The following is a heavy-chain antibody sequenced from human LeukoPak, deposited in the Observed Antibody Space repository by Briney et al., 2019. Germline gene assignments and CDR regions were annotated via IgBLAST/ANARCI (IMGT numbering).Heavy chain of an antibody. CDR1: GFTFSDYY. J-gene: IGHJ4*01. CDR3: ARGRDGYKY. V-gene: IGHV3-11*01. Sequence: PGGSLRLSCAASGFTFSDYYMSWIRQAPGKGLEWLSYISSRGKTTHFADSVKGRFSVSRDNTNNTLYVQMNSLRAEDTAVYFCARGRDGYKYWGHGTLVTVSS. D-gene: IGHD5-24*01. CDR2: ISSRGKTT.